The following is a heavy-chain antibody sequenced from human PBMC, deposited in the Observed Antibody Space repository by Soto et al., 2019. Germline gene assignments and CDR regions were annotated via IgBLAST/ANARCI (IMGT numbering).Heavy chain of an antibody. Sequence: GGSLRRYCVDSGFTFSSYTMHWVRQAPGKGLEWVAVISYDGSNKYYADSVKGRFTISRDNSKNTLYLQMNSLRAEDTAVYYCARDGPHLYDRLFVTAGYFDYWGQGTLVTVSS. CDR1: GFTFSSYT. CDR2: ISYDGSNK. J-gene: IGHJ4*02. V-gene: IGHV3-30-3*01. D-gene: IGHD3-16*01. CDR3: ARDGPHLYDRLFVTAGYFDY.